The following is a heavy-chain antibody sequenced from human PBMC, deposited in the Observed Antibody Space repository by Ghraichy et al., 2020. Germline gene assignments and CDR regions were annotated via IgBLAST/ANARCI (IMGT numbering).Heavy chain of an antibody. D-gene: IGHD6-13*01. V-gene: IGHV3-23*01. Sequence: GESLNISCVASGFTFSSYAMSWVRQAPGKGLEWVSVISGSGGSTYYAGSVKGRFTISRDNSENTLFLQMNSLRAEDTAVYYCAKGYSSSYYGNWFDPWGQGTLVTVSS. CDR2: ISGSGGST. CDR3: AKGYSSSYYGNWFDP. J-gene: IGHJ5*02. CDR1: GFTFSSYA.